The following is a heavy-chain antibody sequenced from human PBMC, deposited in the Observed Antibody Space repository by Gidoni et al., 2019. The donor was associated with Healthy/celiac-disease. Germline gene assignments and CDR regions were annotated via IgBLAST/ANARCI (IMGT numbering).Heavy chain of an antibody. V-gene: IGHV4-31*03. D-gene: IGHD6-13*01. J-gene: IGHJ5*02. CDR1: GGSISSGGYY. CDR3: ARGRAAAVFYSTQVISRFDP. CDR2: IYYSGST. Sequence: QVQLQESGPGLVKPSQTLSLTCTVSGGSISSGGYYWSWIRQHPGKGLEWIGYIYYSGSTYYNPSLKSRVTISVDTSKNQFSLKLSSVTAADTAVYYCARGRAAAVFYSTQVISRFDPWGQGTLVTVSS.